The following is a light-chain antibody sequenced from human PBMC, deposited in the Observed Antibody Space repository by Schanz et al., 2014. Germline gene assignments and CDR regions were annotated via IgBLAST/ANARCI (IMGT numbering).Light chain of an antibody. V-gene: IGKV3-15*01. Sequence: EIVMTQSPATLSVSPGERATLSCRASQSISSYLAWYQQKPGQAPRLLIYGASNRATGIPTRFSGSGSGTEFTLTISGLQSEDFAIYYCQLYGSSPPYTFGQGTKLEIK. CDR3: QLYGSSPPYT. CDR2: GAS. CDR1: QSISSY. J-gene: IGKJ2*01.